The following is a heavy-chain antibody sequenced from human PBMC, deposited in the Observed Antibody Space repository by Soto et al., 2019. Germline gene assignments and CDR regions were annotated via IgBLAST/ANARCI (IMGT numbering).Heavy chain of an antibody. D-gene: IGHD3-22*01. Sequence: ASVKVSCKASGYTFTSYDINWVRQATGQGLEWMGWMNPNSGNTGYAQKFQGRVTMTRNTSISTAYMELSSLRSEDTAVYYCARSLWMGDSGGYYPVRFDPWGQGTLVTVSS. CDR2: MNPNSGNT. CDR3: ARSLWMGDSGGYYPVRFDP. J-gene: IGHJ5*02. CDR1: GYTFTSYD. V-gene: IGHV1-8*01.